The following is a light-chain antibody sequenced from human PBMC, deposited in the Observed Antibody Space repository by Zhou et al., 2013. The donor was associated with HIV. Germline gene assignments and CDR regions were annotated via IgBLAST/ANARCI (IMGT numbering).Light chain of an antibody. CDR2: GAS. J-gene: IGKJ2*01. CDR3: QQYDRSPPIT. CDR1: QTVSTSY. Sequence: EIVLTQSPGTLSLSPGERATLSCRASQTVSTSYLAWYQQKPGQAPRLLIYGASNRATGIPDRFSGSGSGTDYTLTITRLEPEDFAVYYCQQYDRSPPITFGQGTQLEIK. V-gene: IGKV3-20*01.